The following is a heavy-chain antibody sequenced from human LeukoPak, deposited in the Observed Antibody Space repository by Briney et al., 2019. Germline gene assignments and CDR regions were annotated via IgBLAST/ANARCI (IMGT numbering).Heavy chain of an antibody. CDR2: IKQDGSEK. D-gene: IGHD1-14*01. V-gene: IGHV3-7*01. CDR3: ARNQRRLDY. Sequence: GGSLRLSCAASGFTFSNYWMTWVRQAPGKGLELVANIKQDGSEKYYVDSVKGRFTIFRDNAKNSLFLQMNSLRAEDTAVYYCARNQRRLDYWVQGTLVTVSS. J-gene: IGHJ4*02. CDR1: GFTFSNYW.